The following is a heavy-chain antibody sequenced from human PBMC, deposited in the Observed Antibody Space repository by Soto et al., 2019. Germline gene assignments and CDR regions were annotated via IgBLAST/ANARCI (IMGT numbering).Heavy chain of an antibody. CDR2: IKSKTDGGTT. Sequence: EVQLVESGGGLVKPGGSLRLSCSASGFTFSNAWMSWVRQAPGKGLEWVGRIKSKTDGGTTDYAAPVKGRFTISRDDSKTTLCLQMNSLKTEDTAMYYCTTDRIPAAGDALDIWGHGTMVTVSS. V-gene: IGHV3-15*01. CDR1: GFTFSNAW. J-gene: IGHJ3*02. D-gene: IGHD6-13*01. CDR3: TTDRIPAAGDALDI.